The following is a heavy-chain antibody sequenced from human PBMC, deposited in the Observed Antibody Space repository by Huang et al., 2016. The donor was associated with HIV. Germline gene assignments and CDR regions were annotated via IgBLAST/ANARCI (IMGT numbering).Heavy chain of an antibody. Sequence: EVQLLESGGTLVPPGGSLRLSCAASAASGFGLSGYAMRWAGRAPGRGVGWGSAGRDSGRSTYDADSVRGRFTISRENSKNTVHLQMNNLRAEDTAVYYCSTWWLSNRTPATAFDNWGRGTLVTISS. V-gene: IGHV3-23*01. CDR2: GRDSGRST. J-gene: IGHJ4*02. CDR3: STWWLSNRTPATAFDN. D-gene: IGHD2-15*01. CDR1: GFGLSGYA.